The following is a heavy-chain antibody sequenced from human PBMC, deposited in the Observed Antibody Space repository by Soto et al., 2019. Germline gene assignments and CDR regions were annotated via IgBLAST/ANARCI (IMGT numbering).Heavy chain of an antibody. V-gene: IGHV4-59*01. CDR3: ARLDFDDFWSGYYYYFDY. CDR2: IYYSGST. CDR1: GGSISSYY. J-gene: IGHJ4*02. Sequence: SETLSLTCTVSGGSISSYYWSWIRQPPGKGLEWIGYIYYSGSTNYNPSPKSRVTISVDTSKNQFSLKLSSVTAADTAVYYCARLDFDDFWSGYYYYFDYWGQGTLVTVSS. D-gene: IGHD3-3*01.